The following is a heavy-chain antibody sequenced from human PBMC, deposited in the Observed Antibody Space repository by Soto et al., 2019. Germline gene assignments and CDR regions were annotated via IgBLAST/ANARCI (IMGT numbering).Heavy chain of an antibody. CDR3: ARGGITVAGSGWFDA. CDR2: INHRGST. Sequence: SETLSLTCAVYGGSFSGYYRSWIRHPPGKGLEWIGEINHRGSTNYNPSLKSRVTISVDTCKIQFSLKLSSVTAADTAVYYCARGGITVAGSGWFDAWGLGTLVIVSS. J-gene: IGHJ5*02. V-gene: IGHV4-34*01. CDR1: GGSFSGYY. D-gene: IGHD6-19*01.